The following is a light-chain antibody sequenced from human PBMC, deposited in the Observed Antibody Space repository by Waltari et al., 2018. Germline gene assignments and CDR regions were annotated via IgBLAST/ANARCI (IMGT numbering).Light chain of an antibody. CDR3: QHYDRLPYT. CDR2: AES. J-gene: IGKJ2*01. V-gene: IGKV1-33*01. CDR1: QDITNY. Sequence: DIQMTQSPSSLTASVGDRVTITCQASQDITNYLNWYQQKPGKAPKLLINAESNLEAGVPSRFSGSGSGTDFTLTISSLQAEDVATYYCQHYDRLPYTFGQGTSLQIK.